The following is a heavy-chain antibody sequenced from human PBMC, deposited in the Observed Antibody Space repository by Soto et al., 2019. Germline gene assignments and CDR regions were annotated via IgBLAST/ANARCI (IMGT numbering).Heavy chain of an antibody. Sequence: EVQLVESGGGLVQPGGSLRLYCAASGFTFSFYWMHWVRQAPGKGLVWVSGINSDGSSTTYAGSVKGRFTVSRDNANNTLYLQMNSLRGEDTAVYYCAKASSLNYGEFEAFDIWGQGTIVTVSS. V-gene: IGHV3-74*01. D-gene: IGHD4-17*01. CDR2: INSDGSST. CDR1: GFTFSFYW. J-gene: IGHJ3*02. CDR3: AKASSLNYGEFEAFDI.